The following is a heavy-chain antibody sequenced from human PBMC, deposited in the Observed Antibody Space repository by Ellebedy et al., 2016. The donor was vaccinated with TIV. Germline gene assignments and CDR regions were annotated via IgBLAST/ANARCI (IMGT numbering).Heavy chain of an antibody. CDR3: ASTVALVCSSTSCYGVEYFQH. Sequence: ASVKVSXXASGYTFTSYGISWVRQAPGQGLEWMGWISAYNGNTNYAQKLQGRVTMTTDTSTSTAYMELRSLRSDDTAVYYCASTVALVCSSTSCYGVEYFQHWGQGTLVTVSS. CDR1: GYTFTSYG. V-gene: IGHV1-18*04. D-gene: IGHD2-2*01. CDR2: ISAYNGNT. J-gene: IGHJ1*01.